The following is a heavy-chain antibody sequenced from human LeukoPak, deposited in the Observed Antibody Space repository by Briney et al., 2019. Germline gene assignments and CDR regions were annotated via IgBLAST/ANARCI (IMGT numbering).Heavy chain of an antibody. CDR2: INHSGST. J-gene: IGHJ5*02. Sequence: SETLSLTCAVYGGSFSGYYWGWIRQPPGKGLEWIGEINHSGSTNYNPSLKSRVTISVDTSKNQFSLKLSSVTAADTAVYYCARDRFNWFDPWGQGTLVTVSS. CDR1: GGSFSGYY. CDR3: ARDRFNWFDP. V-gene: IGHV4-34*01.